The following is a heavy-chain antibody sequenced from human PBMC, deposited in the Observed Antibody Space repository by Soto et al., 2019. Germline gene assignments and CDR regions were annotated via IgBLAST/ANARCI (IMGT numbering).Heavy chain of an antibody. J-gene: IGHJ4*01. D-gene: IGHD6-13*01. CDR1: GFTFSSYA. Sequence: EVQLLESGGGLVQPGGSLRLSCAASGFTFSSYAMSWVRQAPGKGLEWVSAISGSGGRTYYADSVKGRFTISRDNSKHPLYLQMNSLSAEDTAVSYCAKDPRAPRCQLVGRDDYWGHGTLVTVSS. CDR3: AKDPRAPRCQLVGRDDY. V-gene: IGHV3-23*01. CDR2: ISGSGGRT.